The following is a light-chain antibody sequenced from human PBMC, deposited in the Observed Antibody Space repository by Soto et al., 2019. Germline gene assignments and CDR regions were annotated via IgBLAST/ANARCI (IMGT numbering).Light chain of an antibody. CDR3: SSDAGSSTLV. J-gene: IGLJ2*01. CDR1: SSDVGAYNF. CDR2: DVS. Sequence: QSALTQPRSVSGSPGQSVTISCTGTSSDVGAYNFVSWYQQHPGTAPNLIIYDVSKRPSGIAHQFSGSRSGNTAPLTISRLQAEEDVYYCCSSDAGSSTLVFGGGTKLTVL. V-gene: IGLV2-11*01.